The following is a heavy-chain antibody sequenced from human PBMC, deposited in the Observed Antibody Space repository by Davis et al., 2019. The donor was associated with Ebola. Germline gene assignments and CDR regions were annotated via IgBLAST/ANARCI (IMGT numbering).Heavy chain of an antibody. D-gene: IGHD6-6*01. CDR1: GFSSSTYG. Sequence: PRGSLRLSCAASGFSSSTYGMHWVRQAPGKGLEWVSFIRYDGTDKYNADSVKGRFTISRDNSKNTLYLQMNNLRGEDTAVYYCAKEDYSSSSRSEHSYFFGMDVWGQGTTVSVSS. V-gene: IGHV3-30*02. CDR2: IRYDGTDK. J-gene: IGHJ6*02. CDR3: AKEDYSSSSRSEHSYFFGMDV.